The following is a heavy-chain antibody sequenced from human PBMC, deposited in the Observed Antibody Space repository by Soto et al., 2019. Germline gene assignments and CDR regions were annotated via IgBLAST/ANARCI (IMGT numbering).Heavy chain of an antibody. CDR2: NSGSGGST. Sequence: EVQLLEAGGGLVQPGGSLRLSCAASGFTFSSYAMSWVRQAPGKGLEWVSANSGSGGSTYYADSVKGRFTISRDNSKNTLYLQMNSLRAEDTAVYYCARRSSGWYFDYWGQGTLVTVSS. CDR1: GFTFSSYA. V-gene: IGHV3-23*01. CDR3: ARRSSGWYFDY. J-gene: IGHJ4*02. D-gene: IGHD6-19*01.